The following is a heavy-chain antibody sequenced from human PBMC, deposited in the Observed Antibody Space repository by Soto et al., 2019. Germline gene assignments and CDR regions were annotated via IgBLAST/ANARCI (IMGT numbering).Heavy chain of an antibody. J-gene: IGHJ4*02. CDR2: IKSKTDGGTT. D-gene: IGHD2-15*01. CDR3: AAYYAVVVTVRFDY. V-gene: IGHV3-15*07. CDR1: GFTFSNAW. Sequence: EVQLVESGGGFVKPGGSLRLSCAASGFTFSNAWMNWVRQAPGKGLECVGRIKSKTDGGTTDYAAPVKGRFTISRDDSKNTLYLQRNSLKTEDTAVYYCAAYYAVVVTVRFDYWGQGTLVTGSS.